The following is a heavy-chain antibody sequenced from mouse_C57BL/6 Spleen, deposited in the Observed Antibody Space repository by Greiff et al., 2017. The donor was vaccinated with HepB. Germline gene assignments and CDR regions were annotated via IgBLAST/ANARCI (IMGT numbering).Heavy chain of an antibody. CDR3: ARSGKRVYFDY. J-gene: IGHJ2*01. CDR2: IHPNSGST. CDR1: GYTFTSYW. Sequence: QVQLQQPGAELVKPGASVKLSCKASGYTFTSYWMHWVKQRPGQGLEWIGMIHPNSGSTNYNEKLKSKATLPVDKSSGTTYMQLNSLTSEDSAVYYCARSGKRVYFDYWGQGTTLTVSS. V-gene: IGHV1-64*01. D-gene: IGHD3-2*02.